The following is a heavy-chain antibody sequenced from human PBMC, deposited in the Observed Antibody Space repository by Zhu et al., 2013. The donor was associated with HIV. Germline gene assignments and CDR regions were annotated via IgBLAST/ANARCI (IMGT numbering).Heavy chain of an antibody. CDR1: WVLQWLL. CDR2: IYHSGST. V-gene: IGHV4-34*01. J-gene: IGHJ3*02. CDR3: ASLPIAVAPNAFDI. D-gene: IGHD6-19*01. Sequence: VQLQQWGARAVEAFGDPVPHLRCLWWVLQWLLLELDPPAPRKGLEWIGSIYHSGSTYYNPSLKSRVTISVDTSKNQFSLKLSSVTAADTAVYYCASLPIAVAPNAFDIWGQGTMVTVSS.